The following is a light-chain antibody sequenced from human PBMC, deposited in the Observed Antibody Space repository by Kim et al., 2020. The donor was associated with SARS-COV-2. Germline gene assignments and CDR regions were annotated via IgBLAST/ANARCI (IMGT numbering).Light chain of an antibody. J-gene: IGKJ2*01. V-gene: IGKV1-12*02. CDR1: QDVGGW. CDR2: SAS. Sequence: DIQMTQFPSSVSASVGDRVTISCRASQDVGGWLAWYQQKPGTGPTLLIYSASTLETGVPSRFSGSGSGTDFTLTISSLQPDDLATYYCLQTESFPYTFGQGTKLEIK. CDR3: LQTESFPYT.